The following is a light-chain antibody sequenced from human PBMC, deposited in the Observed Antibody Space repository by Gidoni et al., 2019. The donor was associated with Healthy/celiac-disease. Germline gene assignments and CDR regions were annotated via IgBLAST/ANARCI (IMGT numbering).Light chain of an antibody. V-gene: IGKV1-39*01. CDR1: QSISSY. J-gene: IGKJ4*01. Sequence: DIQMTQSPSSLSASVGDRVTITCRASQSISSYLNWYQQKPGKAPKLLIYAASRLQSGVPSRFSGSGSGTDFTLTISSLQPEDFATYYCQQSYSTPLTFXGXTKVXIK. CDR2: AAS. CDR3: QQSYSTPLT.